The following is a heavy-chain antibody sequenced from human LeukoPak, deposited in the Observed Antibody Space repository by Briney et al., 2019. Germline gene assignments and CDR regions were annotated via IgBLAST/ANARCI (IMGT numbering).Heavy chain of an antibody. J-gene: IGHJ4*02. CDR1: GGSFSGYY. D-gene: IGHD3/OR15-3a*01. CDR2: INHSGST. CDR3: ARRRTGYQLYYFDY. Sequence: PSETLSLTCAVYGGSFSGYYWSWIRQPPGKGLEWIGEINHSGSTNYNPSLKSRFTISVDTYKNQFSLKLSSVTAAYTAVYYCARRRTGYQLYYFDYWGQGTLVTVSS. V-gene: IGHV4-34*01.